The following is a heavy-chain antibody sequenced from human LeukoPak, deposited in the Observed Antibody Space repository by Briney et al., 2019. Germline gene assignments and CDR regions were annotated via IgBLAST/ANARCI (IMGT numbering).Heavy chain of an antibody. CDR2: ISSSGSTI. J-gene: IGHJ5*02. CDR1: GFTFSDYY. CDR3: ARDLGLAKDYYGSGSYRWFDP. V-gene: IGHV3-11*01. D-gene: IGHD3-10*01. Sequence: GGSLRLSCAASGFTFSDYYMSWIRQAPGKGLEWVSYISSSGSTIYYADSVKGRFTISRDNAKNSLYLQMNSLRAEDTAVYYCARDLGLAKDYYGSGSYRWFDPWGQGTLVTVSS.